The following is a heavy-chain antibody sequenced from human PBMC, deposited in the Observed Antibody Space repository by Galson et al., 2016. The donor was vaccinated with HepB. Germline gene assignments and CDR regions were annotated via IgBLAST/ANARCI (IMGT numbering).Heavy chain of an antibody. CDR1: GFTFSTSA. J-gene: IGHJ4*02. CDR2: ISSDGSNQ. V-gene: IGHV3-30-3*01. D-gene: IGHD2-21*01. Sequence: SLRLSCAAYGFTFSTSAVHWVRQAPGKGLEWVAVISSDGSNQFYADSVTGRFTISRDNSKDTLYLQMNSLRAEDTAVYYCMVVELGWGQGTLVTVSS. CDR3: MVVELG.